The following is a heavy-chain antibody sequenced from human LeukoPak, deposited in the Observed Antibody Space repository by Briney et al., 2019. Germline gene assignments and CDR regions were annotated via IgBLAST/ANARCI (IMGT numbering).Heavy chain of an antibody. Sequence: SQTLSLTCTVSGGSISSGGYYWSWIRQPPGKGLEWIGYIYHSGSTYYNPSLKSRVTISVDRSKNQFSLKLSSVTAADTAVYYCAREGDFWSENWFDPWGQGTLVTVSS. CDR2: IYHSGST. D-gene: IGHD3-3*01. CDR1: GGSISSGGYY. CDR3: AREGDFWSENWFDP. V-gene: IGHV4-30-2*01. J-gene: IGHJ5*02.